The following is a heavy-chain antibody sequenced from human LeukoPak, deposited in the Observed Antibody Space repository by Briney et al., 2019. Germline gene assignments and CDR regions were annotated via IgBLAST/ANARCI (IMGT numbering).Heavy chain of an antibody. Sequence: ASVKVSCKASGYTFTSYYMHWVRQAPGQGLEWMGIISPSGGSTSYAQKFQGRVTMTRDTSTSTVYMELSSLRSEDTAVYYCARAQHIVGVMVVIRYWGQGTLVTVSS. CDR1: GYTFTSYY. J-gene: IGHJ4*02. CDR3: ARAQHIVGVMVVIRY. D-gene: IGHD2-21*01. CDR2: ISPSGGST. V-gene: IGHV1-46*03.